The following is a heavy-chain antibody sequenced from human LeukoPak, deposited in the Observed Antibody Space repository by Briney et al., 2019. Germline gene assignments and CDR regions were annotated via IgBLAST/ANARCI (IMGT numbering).Heavy chain of an antibody. J-gene: IGHJ4*02. CDR2: IIPILGIA. CDR1: GGTFSSYA. V-gene: IGHV1-69*04. CDR3: ARNIAVAGPLFDY. Sequence: SVKVSCKASGGTFSSYAISWVRQAPGQGLEWMGRIIPILGIANYAQKFQGRVTITADKSTSTAYVELSSLRSGDTAVYYCARNIAVAGPLFDYWGQGTLVTVSS. D-gene: IGHD6-19*01.